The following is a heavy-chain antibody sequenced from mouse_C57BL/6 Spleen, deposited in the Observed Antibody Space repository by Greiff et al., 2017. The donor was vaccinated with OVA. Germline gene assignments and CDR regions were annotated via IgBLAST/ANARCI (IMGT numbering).Heavy chain of an antibody. CDR1: GYTFTDYY. J-gene: IGHJ3*01. Sequence: VKLQESGAELVRPGASVKLSCKASGYTFTDYYINWVKQRPGQGLEWIARIYPGSGNTYLNEKFKGKATLTAEKSSSTAYMQLLILNSEDSAVYVYARDDYDSWFAYWGQGTLGTVSS. CDR3: ARDDYDSWFAY. CDR2: IYPGSGNT. V-gene: IGHV1-76*01. D-gene: IGHD2-4*01.